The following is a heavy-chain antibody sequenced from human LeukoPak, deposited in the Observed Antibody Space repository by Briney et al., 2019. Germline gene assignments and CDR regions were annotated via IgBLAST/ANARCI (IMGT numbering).Heavy chain of an antibody. CDR1: GASISSYY. Sequence: SETLSLTCTVSGASISSYYWSWIRQPPGKGLEWIGYIYYSGSTRYNPSLKSRVTISVDTSKNQFSPKLSSVTAADTAVYYCARVGILRFPPNWFDPWGQGTLVTVSS. V-gene: IGHV4-59*01. D-gene: IGHD3-3*01. CDR2: IYYSGST. CDR3: ARVGILRFPPNWFDP. J-gene: IGHJ5*02.